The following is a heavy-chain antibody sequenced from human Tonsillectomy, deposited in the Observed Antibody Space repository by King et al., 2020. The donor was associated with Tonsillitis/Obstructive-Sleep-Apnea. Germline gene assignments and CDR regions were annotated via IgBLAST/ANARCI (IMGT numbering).Heavy chain of an antibody. CDR1: GFTFSNAW. J-gene: IGHJ4*02. Sequence: VQLVESGGGLVKPGGSLRLSCAASGFTFSNAWMSWVRQAPGKGLEWVGRIKSKTDGVTTDYAAPVKGRFTISRDDSKNTRCLQMNSLKTEDTAVYYCTTAIRLTIFGVVITHYFDYWGQGTLVTVSS. D-gene: IGHD3-3*01. CDR2: IKSKTDGVTT. V-gene: IGHV3-15*01. CDR3: TTAIRLTIFGVVITHYFDY.